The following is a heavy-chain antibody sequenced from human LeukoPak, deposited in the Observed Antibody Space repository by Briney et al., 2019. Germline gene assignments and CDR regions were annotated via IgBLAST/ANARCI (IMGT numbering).Heavy chain of an antibody. J-gene: IGHJ5*02. CDR1: GYKLTNNW. CDR3: ARHSLYSSSDP. D-gene: IGHD2-2*01. V-gene: IGHV5-51*01. CDR2: IYPGYSDA. Sequence: GESLKISCKISGYKLTNNWIGWVRQVPGKGLEWMGLIYPGYSDAKYSPSFQGQVTISVDKSISTAYLQWSSLKASDTAMYYCARHSLYSSSDPWGQGTLVTVSS.